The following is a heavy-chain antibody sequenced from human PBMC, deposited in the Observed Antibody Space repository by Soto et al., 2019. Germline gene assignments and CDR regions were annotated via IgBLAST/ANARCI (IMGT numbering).Heavy chain of an antibody. J-gene: IGHJ6*02. CDR2: ISSSSSYI. Sequence: LRLSCPSSGFTFSSYSMNWVRQAPGEGLEWVSSISSSSSYIYYADSVKGRFTISRNNAKNSLYLQMNSLRAEDTAVYYCARDQADCSGGSCYQYYYYGMDVWGQGTTVTVSS. D-gene: IGHD2-15*01. CDR1: GFTFSSYS. CDR3: ARDQADCSGGSCYQYYYYGMDV. V-gene: IGHV3-21*01.